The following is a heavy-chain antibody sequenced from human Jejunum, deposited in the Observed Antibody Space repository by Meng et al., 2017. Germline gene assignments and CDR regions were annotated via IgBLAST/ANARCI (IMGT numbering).Heavy chain of an antibody. J-gene: IGHJ4*02. CDR1: GFTFSTYW. CDR3: SRSYGSEKILDY. Sequence: GESLKISCAGSGFTFSTYWMHWVRQGPGKGLVWVSHINTAGTTTTYADSVKGRFTISRDNAKNTLYLQMDSLRAEDTAVYYCSRSYGSEKILDYWGQGKLVNVAS. V-gene: IGHV3-74*01. D-gene: IGHD3-10*01. CDR2: INTAGTTT.